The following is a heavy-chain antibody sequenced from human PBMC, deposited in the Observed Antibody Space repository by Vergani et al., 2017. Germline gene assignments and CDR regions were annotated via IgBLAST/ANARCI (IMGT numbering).Heavy chain of an antibody. Sequence: QVQLQQWGAGLLKPSETLSLTCAVYGGSFTGYYWTWIRQPPGKGLEWIGEINHSGATNYNPSLKSRLTISVDTSKNEFSLKLSSVTAAATAVYYCARGGLFCSGSGGVIIRYYYYMDVWGKGTTVTVSS. J-gene: IGHJ6*03. CDR2: INHSGAT. D-gene: IGHD3-10*02. CDR3: ARGGLFCSGSGGVIIRYYYYMDV. V-gene: IGHV4-34*01. CDR1: GGSFTGYY.